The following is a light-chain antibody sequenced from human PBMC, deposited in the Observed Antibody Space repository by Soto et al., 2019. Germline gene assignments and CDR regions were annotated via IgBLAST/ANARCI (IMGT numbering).Light chain of an antibody. CDR2: DVS. CDR1: SSDVGGYNY. V-gene: IGLV2-14*03. CDR3: CSYTTSSTVL. Sequence: QSVLTQPASGSGFPGQSITISCTGTSSDVGGYNYVSWYQQHPGKAPKLMIYDVSNRPSGVSNRFSGSKSGNTASLTISGLQAEDEADYYCCSYTTSSTVLFGGGTKVTVL. J-gene: IGLJ2*01.